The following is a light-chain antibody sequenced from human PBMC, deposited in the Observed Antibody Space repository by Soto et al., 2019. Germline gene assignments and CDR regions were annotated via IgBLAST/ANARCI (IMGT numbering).Light chain of an antibody. CDR1: QNINSW. V-gene: IGKV1-5*03. CDR3: QQYKNWPL. J-gene: IGKJ5*01. Sequence: DIHMTQSPSTLSASVGDRVTITCRASQNINSWLAWYQQKPGKAPKLLIYEASSLEKGVPARFGGSGSGTEFTLTISSLQPDDFAVYYCQQYKNWPLFGQGTRLEIK. CDR2: EAS.